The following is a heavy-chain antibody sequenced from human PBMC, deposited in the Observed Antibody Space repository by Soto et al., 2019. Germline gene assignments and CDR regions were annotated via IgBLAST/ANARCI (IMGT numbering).Heavy chain of an antibody. CDR3: ATGRVYFGSEY. CDR2: IYYNVNI. V-gene: IGHV4-59*01. CDR1: GGSITSYY. D-gene: IGHD3-10*01. Sequence: QVQLQESGPGLVKPLETLSLTCTVPGGSITSYYWSWVRQPPGKGLEWIGYIYYNVNINYHPSLKSRLTISLDTSKNQFSLRLSSVTAADTAVYYCATGRVYFGSEYWGQGTLVTVSS. J-gene: IGHJ4*02.